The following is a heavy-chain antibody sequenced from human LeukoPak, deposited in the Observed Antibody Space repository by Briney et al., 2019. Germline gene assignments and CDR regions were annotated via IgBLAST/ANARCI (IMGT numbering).Heavy chain of an antibody. CDR3: AGSPKYSSSWFEYFQH. V-gene: IGHV3-30*01. J-gene: IGHJ1*01. Sequence: ERPLRLSCAASGFTFSSYAMHWVRQAPGKGLEWVAAISHDGSNKYHADSVKGRFTISRDNSKNTVYLQMNSLRAEDTAVYFCAGSPKYSSSWFEYFQHWGQGTLVTVSS. D-gene: IGHD6-13*01. CDR2: ISHDGSNK. CDR1: GFTFSSYA.